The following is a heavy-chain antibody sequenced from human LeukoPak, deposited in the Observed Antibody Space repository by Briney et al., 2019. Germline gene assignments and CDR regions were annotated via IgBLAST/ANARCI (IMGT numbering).Heavy chain of an antibody. CDR1: GFTFSSYA. CDR3: AKVRVVVVVAATGAFDI. CDR2: ISGSGGST. Sequence: GSLRLSCAASGFTFSSYAMSWVCQAPGKGLEWVSAISGSGGSTYYADSVKGRFTISRDNSKNTLYLQMNSLRAEDTAVYYCAKVRVVVVVAATGAFDIWGQGTMVTVSS. D-gene: IGHD2-15*01. J-gene: IGHJ3*02. V-gene: IGHV3-23*01.